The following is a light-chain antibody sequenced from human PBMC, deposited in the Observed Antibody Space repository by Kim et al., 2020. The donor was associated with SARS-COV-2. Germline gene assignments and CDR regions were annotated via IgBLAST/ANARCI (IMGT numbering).Light chain of an antibody. CDR3: SSYTSSFTLV. V-gene: IGLV2-14*03. J-gene: IGLJ1*01. CDR2: DVN. CDR1: SSDVGGYNF. Sequence: QSALTQPASVSGSPGQSITISCTGTSSDVGGYNFVSWYQQHPGKAPKLMIYDVNHRPSGVSNRFSGSKSGNTASLTISGLQAEDEADYYCSSYTSSFTLVFGTGTKVTV.